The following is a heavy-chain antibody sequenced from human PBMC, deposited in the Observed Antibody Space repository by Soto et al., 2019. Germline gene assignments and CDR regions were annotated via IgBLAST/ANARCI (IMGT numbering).Heavy chain of an antibody. CDR2: ISGSGGST. CDR3: AKEDVADCGGDCYPYYFDY. D-gene: IGHD2-21*01. V-gene: IGHV3-23*01. J-gene: IGHJ4*02. CDR1: GFTFSSYA. Sequence: GGSLRLSCAASGFTFSSYAMSWVRQAPGKGLEWVSAISGSGGSTYYADSVKGRFTISRDNSKNTLYLQMNSLRAEDTAVYYCAKEDVADCGGDCYPYYFDYWGQGTLVTVSS.